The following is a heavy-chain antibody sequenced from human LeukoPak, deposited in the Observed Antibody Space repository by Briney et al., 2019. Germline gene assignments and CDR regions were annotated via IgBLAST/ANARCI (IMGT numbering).Heavy chain of an antibody. CDR3: ARVIHSTYYYYMDV. J-gene: IGHJ6*03. CDR1: GGSISSYY. Sequence: SETLSLTCTVSGGSISSYYWSWIRQPPGKGLEWIGYIYYSGSTNYNPSLKSRVTISVDTSKNQFSLKLSSVTAADTAVCYCARVIHSTYYYYMDVWGKGTTVTVSS. V-gene: IGHV4-59*01. CDR2: IYYSGST. D-gene: IGHD2/OR15-2a*01.